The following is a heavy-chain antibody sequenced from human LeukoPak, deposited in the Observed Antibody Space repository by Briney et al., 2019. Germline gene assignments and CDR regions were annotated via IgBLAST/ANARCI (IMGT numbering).Heavy chain of an antibody. CDR1: GLTFSNYA. V-gene: IGHV3-23*01. CDR3: ARNGRDQWLASDY. J-gene: IGHJ4*02. CDR2: ISGSSGST. Sequence: GGSLRLSCVVSGLTFSNYAMSWVRQAPGKRLEWVSAISGSSGSTYYGDSVKGRFTISRDNSNNTLYLQMRSLRAEDTAVYYCARNGRDQWLASDYWGQGTLVTVSS. D-gene: IGHD6-19*01.